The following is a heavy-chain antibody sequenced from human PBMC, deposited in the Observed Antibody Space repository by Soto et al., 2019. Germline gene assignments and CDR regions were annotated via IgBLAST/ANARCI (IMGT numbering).Heavy chain of an antibody. CDR3: AREDSGYGVDY. D-gene: IGHD5-12*01. J-gene: IGHJ4*02. CDR2: IIPILGIA. V-gene: IGHV1-69*08. Sequence: QVQLVQSGAEVQKPGSSVKVSCKASGGTFSSYTISWVRQAPGQGLEWMGRIIPILGIANYAQKFQGRVTITADKSTSTAYIELSSLRSEDTAVYYCAREDSGYGVDYWGQGTLVTVSS. CDR1: GGTFSSYT.